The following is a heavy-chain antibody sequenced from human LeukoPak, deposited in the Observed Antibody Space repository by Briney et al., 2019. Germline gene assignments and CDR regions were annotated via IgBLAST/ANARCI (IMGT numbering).Heavy chain of an antibody. D-gene: IGHD3-22*01. J-gene: IGHJ4*02. V-gene: IGHV4-31*03. CDR3: ARVVDSQEDY. CDR2: IYNNGGT. CDR1: GGSISSGGYY. Sequence: SETLSLTCTVSGGSISSGGYYWSWIRQLPGKALEWIGYIYNNGGTYYNPSLKSRVTISVDTSKNQFSLKLSSVTAADTAVYYCARVVDSQEDYWGQGTLVTVSS.